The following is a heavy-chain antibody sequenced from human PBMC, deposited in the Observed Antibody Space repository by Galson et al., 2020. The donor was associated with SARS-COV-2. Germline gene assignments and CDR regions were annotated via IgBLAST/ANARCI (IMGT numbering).Heavy chain of an antibody. CDR2: INPDGSHK. CDR3: YGSGTYYRYGMDV. J-gene: IGHJ6*02. CDR1: GFTFSDYW. D-gene: IGHD3-10*01. Sequence: GESLKISCAASGFTFSDYWMTWARQAPGKGLEWVANINPDGSHKYYVDSVKGRYTISRDNAKNSLFLQMSSLRAEDTAVYYCYGSGTYYRYGMDVWGQGTTVTVSS. V-gene: IGHV3-7*05.